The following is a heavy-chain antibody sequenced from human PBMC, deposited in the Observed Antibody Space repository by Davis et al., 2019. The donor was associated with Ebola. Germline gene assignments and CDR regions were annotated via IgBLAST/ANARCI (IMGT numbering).Heavy chain of an antibody. V-gene: IGHV5-51*01. CDR3: ARLGVDGYSYYFDY. J-gene: IGHJ4*02. D-gene: IGHD5-24*01. CDR1: GYSFTSYW. CDR2: IYPGDSDT. Sequence: KVSCEGSGYSFTSYWIGWVRQMPGKGLEWMGIIYPGDSDTRYSPSLQGQVTISADNSSSTAYLQWSSLKASDTAVYYCARLGVDGYSYYFDYWGQGTLVTVSS.